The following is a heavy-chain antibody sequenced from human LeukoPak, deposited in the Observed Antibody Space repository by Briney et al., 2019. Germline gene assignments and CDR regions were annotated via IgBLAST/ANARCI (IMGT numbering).Heavy chain of an antibody. CDR2: INHSGST. Sequence: SETLSLTCAVYGGSFSGYCWSWIRQPPGKGLEWIGEINHSGSTNYNPSLKSRVTISVDTSKNQFSLKLSSVTAADTAVYYCARIGNYVWGSYLDYWGQGTLVTVSS. V-gene: IGHV4-34*01. D-gene: IGHD3-16*01. CDR1: GGSFSGYC. CDR3: ARIGNYVWGSYLDY. J-gene: IGHJ4*02.